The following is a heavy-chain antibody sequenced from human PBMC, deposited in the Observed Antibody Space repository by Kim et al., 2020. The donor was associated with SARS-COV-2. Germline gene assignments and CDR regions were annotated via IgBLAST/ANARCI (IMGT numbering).Heavy chain of an antibody. Sequence: GGSLRLSCAASGFTVSSNYMTWVRQAPGKGLEWVSVIYSLGSTYYAGSVKGRLTISRDNSKNTLYLRMSSLRADDTAVYYCARGVHDMDVWGQGTTVTGSS. CDR1: GFTVSSNY. CDR3: ARGVHDMDV. CDR2: IYSLGST. V-gene: IGHV3-53*01. J-gene: IGHJ6*02.